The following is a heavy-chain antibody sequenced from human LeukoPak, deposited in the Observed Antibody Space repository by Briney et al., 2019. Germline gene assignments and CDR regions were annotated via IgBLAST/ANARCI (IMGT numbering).Heavy chain of an antibody. Sequence: GGSLRLSCAASGFTFSSYAMSWVRQAPGKGLEWVSSISSSSRYIYHADSVRGRITISRDNAKNSLYLQMNSLRAEDMAVYYCARDKGYCSGGSCYGDAFDIWGQGTMVTVSS. CDR1: GFTFSSYA. CDR3: ARDKGYCSGGSCYGDAFDI. D-gene: IGHD2-15*01. CDR2: ISSSSRYI. J-gene: IGHJ3*02. V-gene: IGHV3-21*01.